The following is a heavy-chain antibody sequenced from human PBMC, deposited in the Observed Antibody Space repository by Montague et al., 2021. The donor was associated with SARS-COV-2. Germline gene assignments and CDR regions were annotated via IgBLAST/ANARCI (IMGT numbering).Heavy chain of an antibody. J-gene: IGHJ6*02. CDR3: ARVGRQQLVRLSGMDV. CDR2: IYYSGST. CDR1: GGSISSSSYY. Sequence: SETLSLTCTVSGGSISSSSYYWGWIRQPPGKGLEWIGSIYYSGSTYYNPSLKSRVTISVDTSKNQFSLKLSSVTAVDTAVYYCARVGRQQLVRLSGMDVWGQGTLVTVSS. V-gene: IGHV4-39*07. D-gene: IGHD6-13*01.